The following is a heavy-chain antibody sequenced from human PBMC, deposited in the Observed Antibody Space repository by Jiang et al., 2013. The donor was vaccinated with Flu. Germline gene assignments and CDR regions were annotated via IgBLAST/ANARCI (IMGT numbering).Heavy chain of an antibody. V-gene: IGHV4-59*01. Sequence: KPSETLSLTCTVSGGSISSYYWSWIRQPPGKGLESDWVYLLQWEHQLQPSLKSRVTISVDTSKNQFSLKLSSVTAADTAVYYCARAPSRLRWLAPHYAFDISGPRDNGHRLF. J-gene: IGHJ3*02. D-gene: IGHD6-19*01. CDR1: GGSISSYY. CDR2: LLQWEH. CDR3: ARAPSRLRWLAPHYAFDI.